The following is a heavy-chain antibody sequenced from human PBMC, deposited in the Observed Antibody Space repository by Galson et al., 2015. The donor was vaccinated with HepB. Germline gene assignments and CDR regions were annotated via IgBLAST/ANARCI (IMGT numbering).Heavy chain of an antibody. V-gene: IGHV1-24*01. J-gene: IGHJ5*02. CDR3: ATLRGTQSGYDSEHTWFDP. CDR1: GYTLTELS. CDR2: FDPEDGET. D-gene: IGHD5-12*01. Sequence: SVKVSCKVSGYTLTELSMHWVRQAPGKGPEWMGGFDPEDGETIYAQKFQGRVTMTEDTSTDTAYMELSSLRSEDTAVYYCATLRGTQSGYDSEHTWFDPWGQGTLVTVFS.